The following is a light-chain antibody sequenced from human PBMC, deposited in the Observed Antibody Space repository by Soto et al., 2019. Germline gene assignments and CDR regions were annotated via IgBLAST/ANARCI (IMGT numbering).Light chain of an antibody. CDR1: QSVPSNY. CDR2: GAS. J-gene: IGKJ1*01. V-gene: IGKV3-20*01. Sequence: EIVLTQSPGTLSLSPGERATLSCRTSQSVPSNYLAWYQQKPGQAPRLLIYGASSRATGIADRFSGSGSGTDLTLSISRLEPEDFAVYYCQQYGSSPWTFGQGTKLDIK. CDR3: QQYGSSPWT.